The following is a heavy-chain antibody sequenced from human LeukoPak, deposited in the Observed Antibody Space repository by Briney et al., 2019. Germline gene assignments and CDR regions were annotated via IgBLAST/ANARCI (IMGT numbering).Heavy chain of an antibody. CDR1: GFISDDYA. CDR3: ARLTGAASGTYYFDF. D-gene: IGHD3-9*01. Sequence: GGSLRLSCAASGFISDDYAMYWVRQAPGKGLEWVSGISWNSRIIDYADSVKGRFTISRDNAKGSLYLQMNSLTTEDTAFYYCARLTGAASGTYYFDFWGQGTLVTVSS. CDR2: ISWNSRII. J-gene: IGHJ4*02. V-gene: IGHV3-9*02.